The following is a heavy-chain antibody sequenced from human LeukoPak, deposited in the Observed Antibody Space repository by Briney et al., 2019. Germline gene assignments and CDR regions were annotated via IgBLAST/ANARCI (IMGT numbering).Heavy chain of an antibody. CDR1: GGSFSGYY. CDR3: ARGLRPGRPRGDGYNFFDY. V-gene: IGHV4-34*01. J-gene: IGHJ4*02. Sequence: SETLSLTCAVYGGSFSGYYWSWIRQPPGKGLEWIGEINHSGSTNYNPSLKSRVTISVDTSKNQFSLKLSSVTAADTAVYYCARGLRPGRPRGDGYNFFDYWGQGTLVTVSS. D-gene: IGHD5-24*01. CDR2: INHSGST.